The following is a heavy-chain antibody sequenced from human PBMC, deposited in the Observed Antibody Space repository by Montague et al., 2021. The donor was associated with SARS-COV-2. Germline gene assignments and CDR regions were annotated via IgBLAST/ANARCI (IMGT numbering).Heavy chain of an antibody. Sequence: SETLSLTCTVSGGSISGYYWSWIRQPPGKGLEWIGYIYYSGSTKYNPFLESRVTVSVDRSKNQVSLKLSSVTAADTAVYYCARLLRSCTNGVCRNYYYYAMDVWGQGTTVTVSS. J-gene: IGHJ6*02. CDR2: IYYSGST. CDR1: GGSISGYY. CDR3: ARLLRSCTNGVCRNYYYYAMDV. V-gene: IGHV4-59*01. D-gene: IGHD2-8*01.